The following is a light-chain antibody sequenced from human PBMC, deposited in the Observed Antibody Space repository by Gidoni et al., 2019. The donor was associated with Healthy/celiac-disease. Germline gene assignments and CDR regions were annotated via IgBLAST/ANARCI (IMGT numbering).Light chain of an antibody. V-gene: IGKV3-11*01. CDR1: QSVSSY. CDR3: QQRSNWPPIT. Sequence: EIVLTQSPATLSLSPGERATLSCRASQSVSSYLAWYQQKPGQPPRLLIYDASNRATGIPARFSGSGSGTDFTLTIISLEPEDFAVYYCQQRSNWPPITFXQXTRLEIK. CDR2: DAS. J-gene: IGKJ5*01.